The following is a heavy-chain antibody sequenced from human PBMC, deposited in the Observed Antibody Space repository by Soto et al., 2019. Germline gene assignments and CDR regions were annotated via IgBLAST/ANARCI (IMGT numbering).Heavy chain of an antibody. CDR1: GDTVCSNSVA. J-gene: IGHJ6*02. Sequence: RSQTLSLTCVGSGDTVCSNSVAWNWVRQSPSRGLEWLGRTYYRSRWYSDYAVSVRSRIDINADTSKNQVSLQLNSVTPEDTAVYYCARSEEDSDYYYYGMDVWGQGTTVTVSS. CDR3: ARSEEDSDYYYYGMDV. V-gene: IGHV6-1*01. D-gene: IGHD2-15*01. CDR2: TYYRSRWYS.